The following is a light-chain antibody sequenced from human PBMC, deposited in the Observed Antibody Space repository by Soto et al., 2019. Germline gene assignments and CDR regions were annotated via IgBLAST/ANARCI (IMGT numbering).Light chain of an antibody. CDR3: QQYNSYPWT. J-gene: IGKJ1*01. CDR2: KAS. Sequence: DIQMTQSPSTLSASVGDRVTITCRASQSIDSWLAWYQQKPGKAPKVLIYKASSLESGVPSRFSGSGSGTEFTLTISSLQPDDFATYYYQQYNSYPWTFGQGTKVEIK. V-gene: IGKV1-5*03. CDR1: QSIDSW.